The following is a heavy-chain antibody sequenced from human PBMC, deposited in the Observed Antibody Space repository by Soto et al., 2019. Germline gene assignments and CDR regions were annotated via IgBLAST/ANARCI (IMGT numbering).Heavy chain of an antibody. CDR2: ISAYNGTT. CDR3: ASDSPPPRE. V-gene: IGHV1-18*01. Sequence: QVQLVQSGAEVKKPGASVKVSCKASGYTFTSYHITWVRQAPGQGLERKGWISAYNGTTHYAQKLQGRGTMTTDTSTSTAYMELRSLSSEDTAVYYCASDSPPPREWGQGTLVTVSS. J-gene: IGHJ4*02. CDR1: GYTFTSYH.